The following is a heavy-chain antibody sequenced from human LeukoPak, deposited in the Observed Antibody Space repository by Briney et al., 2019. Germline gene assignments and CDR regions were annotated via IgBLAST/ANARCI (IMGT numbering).Heavy chain of an antibody. CDR3: AVRGVSNPY. V-gene: IGHV3-7*01. CDR1: GFTFSFYW. CDR2: IKQDGSER. J-gene: IGHJ4*02. D-gene: IGHD3-10*01. Sequence: GGSLRLSCAASGFTFSFYWMGWVRQAPGMGLEWVANIKQDGSERYYVDSVRGRFTISRDNAKNSLYLQMNSLRAEDTAVYYCAVRGVSNPYWGQGTLVSVSS.